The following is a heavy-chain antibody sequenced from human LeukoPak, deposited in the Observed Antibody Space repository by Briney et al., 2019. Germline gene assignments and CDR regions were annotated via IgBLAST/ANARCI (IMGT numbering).Heavy chain of an antibody. D-gene: IGHD3-22*01. V-gene: IGHV3-23*01. CDR1: GFTFSSYA. Sequence: PGGSLRLSCAASGFTFSSYAMSWVRQAPGKGLEWVSAISGSGGSTYYADSVKGRFTISRDNSKNTLYLQMNSLRAEDTAVYYCAKDSSSGYYLGNFDYWGQGTLVTVSS. CDR3: AKDSSSGYYLGNFDY. CDR2: ISGSGGST. J-gene: IGHJ4*02.